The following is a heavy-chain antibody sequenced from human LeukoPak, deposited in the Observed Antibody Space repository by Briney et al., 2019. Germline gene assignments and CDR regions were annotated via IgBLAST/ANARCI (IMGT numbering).Heavy chain of an antibody. D-gene: IGHD3-22*01. CDR2: IYYSGST. CDR3: ARDSASTGYMNAFDI. J-gene: IGHJ3*02. CDR1: GGSVTSSGYY. V-gene: IGHV4-61*08. Sequence: SETLSLTCTVSGGSVTSSGYYWSWVRQPPGKGLEYIGYIYYSGSTNYNPSLKSRVTISVDTSKNQFSLKLRSVTAADTAVYYCARDSASTGYMNAFDIWGQGTMVTVSS.